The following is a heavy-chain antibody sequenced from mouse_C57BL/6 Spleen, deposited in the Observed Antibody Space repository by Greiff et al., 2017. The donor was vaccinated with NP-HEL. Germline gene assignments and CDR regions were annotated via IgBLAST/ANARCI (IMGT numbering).Heavy chain of an antibody. CDR1: GFSLSTFGMG. CDR3: ARSLITTVVAHWYFDV. J-gene: IGHJ1*03. CDR2: IWWDDDK. V-gene: IGHV8-8*01. D-gene: IGHD1-1*01. Sequence: QVTLKECGPGILQPSQTLSLTCSFSGFSLSTFGMGVGWIRQPSGKGLEWLAHIWWDDDKYYNPALKSRLTISKDTSKNQVFLKIANVDTADTATYYCARSLITTVVAHWYFDVWGTGTTVTVSS.